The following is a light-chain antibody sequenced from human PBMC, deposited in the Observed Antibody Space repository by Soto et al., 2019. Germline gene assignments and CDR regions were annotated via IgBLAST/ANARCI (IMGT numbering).Light chain of an antibody. Sequence: DIQMTQSPSSLSASVGDRVTLTCRASQRIDDYLGWCQQKPGKAPKSLISAASRLQSGVPSRFIATGCGTDFTLTISSLEPEDFVSYYCRQHHSYPYTFGQGTKLEIK. J-gene: IGKJ2*01. CDR3: RQHHSYPYT. CDR1: QRIDDY. CDR2: AAS. V-gene: IGKV1-16*01.